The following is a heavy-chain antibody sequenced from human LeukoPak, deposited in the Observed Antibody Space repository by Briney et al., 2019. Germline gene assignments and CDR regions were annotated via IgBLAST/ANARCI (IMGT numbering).Heavy chain of an antibody. CDR2: IDLNSGGT. V-gene: IGHV1-2*06. Sequence: ASVKVSCKASGYSFTGYYIHWVRQAPGQGPEWMGRIDLNSGGTNSAQKFQARVTLTRDTSIATVYMELSSLRSNDTAVYYCARDQARTTTWYLYMNYWGQGTLVTVSS. CDR1: GYSFTGYY. D-gene: IGHD3/OR15-3a*01. CDR3: ARDQARTTTWYLYMNY. J-gene: IGHJ4*02.